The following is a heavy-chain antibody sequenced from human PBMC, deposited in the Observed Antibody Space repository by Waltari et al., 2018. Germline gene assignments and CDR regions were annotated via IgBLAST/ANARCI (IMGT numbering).Heavy chain of an antibody. D-gene: IGHD3-10*01. CDR2: SKREGDGGTT. V-gene: IGHV3-15*01. CDR3: ATDYGDFLGV. Sequence: EVQLVESGGGLVKPGGSLRLSCVVSGFTFTKAWMSWVRQGPGKGLEWVGRSKREGDGGTTDYATPLKGRISLARDDSKNTVYLQMNTLKAEDTGVYFCATDYGDFLGVWGPGTTVTV. J-gene: IGHJ6*02. CDR1: GFTFTKAW.